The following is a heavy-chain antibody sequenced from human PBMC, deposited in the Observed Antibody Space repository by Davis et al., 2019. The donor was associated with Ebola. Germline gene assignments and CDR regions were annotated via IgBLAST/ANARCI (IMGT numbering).Heavy chain of an antibody. CDR2: IYSGGST. Sequence: GESLKISCAASGFTVSSNYMSWVRQAPGKGLEWVSVIYSGGSTYYADSVKGRFTISRDNSKNTLYLQMNSLRAEDTAVYYCARDGGIFGVVIAYYFDYWGQGTLVTVSS. J-gene: IGHJ4*02. CDR3: ARDGGIFGVVIAYYFDY. CDR1: GFTVSSNY. V-gene: IGHV3-53*01. D-gene: IGHD3-3*01.